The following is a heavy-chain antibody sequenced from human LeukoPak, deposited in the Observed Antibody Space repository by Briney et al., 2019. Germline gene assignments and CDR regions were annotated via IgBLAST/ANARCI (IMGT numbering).Heavy chain of an antibody. D-gene: IGHD4-17*01. J-gene: IGHJ6*02. CDR3: ARAPIYGDYAQYYYYYGMDV. CDR2: INHSGST. V-gene: IGHV4-34*01. CDR1: GGSFSGYY. Sequence: SETLSLTCAVYGGSFSGYYWSWIRQPPGKGLEWIGKINHSGSTNYNPSLKGRVTISVDTSKNQFSLKLSSVTAADTAVYYCARAPIYGDYAQYYYYYGMDVWGQGTTVTVSS.